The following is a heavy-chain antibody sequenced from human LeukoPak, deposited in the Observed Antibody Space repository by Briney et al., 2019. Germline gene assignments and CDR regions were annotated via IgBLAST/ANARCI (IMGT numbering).Heavy chain of an antibody. D-gene: IGHD6-13*01. J-gene: IGHJ4*02. CDR3: ARGTLKAAATDFDY. CDR2: ISSGGST. V-gene: IGHV3-66*01. Sequence: PGGSLRLSCAASGFTFSNYAVSWVRQAPGKGLEWVSVISSGGSTNYADSVKGRFTISRDNSKNTLNLQMNSLRAEDTAVYYCARGTLKAAATDFDYWGQGTLVTVSS. CDR1: GFTFSNYA.